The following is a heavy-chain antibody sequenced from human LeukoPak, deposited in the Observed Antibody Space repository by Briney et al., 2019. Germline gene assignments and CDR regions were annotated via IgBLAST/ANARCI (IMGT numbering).Heavy chain of an antibody. CDR2: IYSGGST. D-gene: IGHD1-26*01. CDR3: ARGCGSYYFYFDY. J-gene: IGHJ4*02. CDR1: GFTVSSNY. V-gene: IGHV3-66*02. Sequence: PGGSLRLSCAASGFTVSSNYMRWVRQARGKGVEGVSVIYSGGSTYYADSVKGRFTISRDNCKKTLYLQMNSLRAEDTAVYYCARGCGSYYFYFDYWGQGTLVTVSS.